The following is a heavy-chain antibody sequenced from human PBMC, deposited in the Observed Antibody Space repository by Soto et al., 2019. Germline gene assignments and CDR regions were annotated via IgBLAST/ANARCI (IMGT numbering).Heavy chain of an antibody. CDR2: IYYSGST. D-gene: IGHD3-22*01. V-gene: IGHV4-31*03. J-gene: IGHJ2*01. CDR3: ARVGYYYESRGVLFDF. CDR1: GGSISSDGYY. Sequence: QVQLQESGPGLVKPSQTLSLTCTVSGGSISSDGYYWSWIRQHPGKGLEWIGSIYYSGSTYYNPSVMSRVTISVDTSKNQFSLKLSSVTAADTAVYYWARVGYYYESRGVLFDFWGRGTLVTVSS.